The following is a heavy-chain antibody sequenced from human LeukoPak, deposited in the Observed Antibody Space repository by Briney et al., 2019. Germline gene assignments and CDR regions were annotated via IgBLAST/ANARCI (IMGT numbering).Heavy chain of an antibody. Sequence: SGTLSLTCAVSGGSITTNNWGWSWVRQPQGQGLEWIGEIYHSGTTYYNPSLKSRVTISVDKSKNQFSLKLSSVTAADTAVYYCARAEEYHDSSGDAFDIWGQGTMVTVSS. V-gene: IGHV4-4*02. CDR3: ARAEEYHDSSGDAFDI. CDR1: GGSITTNNW. CDR2: IYHSGTT. D-gene: IGHD3-22*01. J-gene: IGHJ3*02.